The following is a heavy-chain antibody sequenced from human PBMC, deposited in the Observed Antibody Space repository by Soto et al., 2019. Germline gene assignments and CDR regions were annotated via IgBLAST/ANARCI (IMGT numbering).Heavy chain of an antibody. V-gene: IGHV4-59*01. Sequence: SETLSLTCTVSGVSTSSSYWSWIRQSPGTGLEWIGYIYYTGTTNYNPSLKRRVTISLDTAKNQFSLNVNSLTTADTAVYFCARGGNRYSNTAPGVGGFDFWGQGTLVTVSS. CDR3: ARGGNRYSNTAPGVGGFDF. D-gene: IGHD5-12*01. J-gene: IGHJ4*02. CDR2: IYYTGTT. CDR1: GVSTSSSY.